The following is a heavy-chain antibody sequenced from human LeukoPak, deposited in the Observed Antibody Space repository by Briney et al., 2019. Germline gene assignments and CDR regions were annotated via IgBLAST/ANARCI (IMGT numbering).Heavy chain of an antibody. V-gene: IGHV1-69*13. CDR2: IIPIFGTA. CDR1: GGTFSSYA. D-gene: IGHD4-17*01. CDR3: ARVKPTVTTNYNWFDP. Sequence: SVKVSCKASGGTFSSYAISWVRQAPGQGLEWMGGIIPIFGTANYAQKFQGRVTITADESTSTAYMELSSLRSEDAAVYHCARVKPTVTTNYNWFDPWGQGTLVTVSS. J-gene: IGHJ5*02.